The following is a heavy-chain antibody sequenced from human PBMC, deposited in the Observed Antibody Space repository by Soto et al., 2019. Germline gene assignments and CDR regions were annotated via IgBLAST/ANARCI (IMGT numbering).Heavy chain of an antibody. Sequence: LKISCKGSGYTFTNYWIGWVRQMPGKGLEWMGLIYPGDSDTRYSPSFQGQVTISADKSISTAYLQWSSLKASDTAMYYCARHPDYYDSSGHYAPYFDYWGQGTLVTVSS. CDR3: ARHPDYYDSSGHYAPYFDY. V-gene: IGHV5-51*01. CDR2: IYPGDSDT. J-gene: IGHJ4*02. CDR1: GYTFTNYW. D-gene: IGHD3-22*01.